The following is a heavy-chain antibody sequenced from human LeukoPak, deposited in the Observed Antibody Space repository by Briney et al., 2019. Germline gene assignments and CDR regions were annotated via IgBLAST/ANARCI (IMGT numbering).Heavy chain of an antibody. Sequence: GGSLRLSCAASGFTFINYAMSWVRQAPGMGLEWVPGISGGSDGTYYADSVKGRFTISRDNSKNTLYLQMNSLRAEDTAIYYCAKGSSGYIYGDYWGQGTLVTVSS. V-gene: IGHV3-23*01. D-gene: IGHD5-18*01. CDR1: GFTFINYA. J-gene: IGHJ4*02. CDR2: ISGGSDGT. CDR3: AKGSSGYIYGDY.